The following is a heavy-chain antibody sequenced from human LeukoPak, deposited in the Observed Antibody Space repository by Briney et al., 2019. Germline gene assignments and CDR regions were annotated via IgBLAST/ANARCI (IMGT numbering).Heavy chain of an antibody. CDR3: ARAMTTVT. V-gene: IGHV1-46*04. CDR1: GYTFTGYY. D-gene: IGHD4-17*01. CDR2: INPSGGST. J-gene: IGHJ4*02. Sequence: ASVKVSCKASGYTFTGYYMHWVRQAPGQGLEWMGIINPSGGSTSYADSVKGRFTISRDNAKNTLYLQMNSLRAEDTAVYYCARAMTTVTWGQGTLVTVSS.